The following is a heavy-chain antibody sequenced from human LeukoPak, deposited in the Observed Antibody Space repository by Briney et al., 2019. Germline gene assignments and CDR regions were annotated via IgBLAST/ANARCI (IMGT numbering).Heavy chain of an antibody. V-gene: IGHV3-23*01. D-gene: IGHD3-22*01. CDR3: AKSMIVVVINDYFDY. J-gene: IGHJ4*02. CDR1: GFTFSSYA. Sequence: PGGSLRLSCAASGFTFSSYAMSWVRQAPGKGLEWVSAISGSGGSTYYADSVKGRFTISRDNSKNTLYLQMNSLRAEDTAVCYCAKSMIVVVINDYFDYWGQGTLVTVSS. CDR2: ISGSGGST.